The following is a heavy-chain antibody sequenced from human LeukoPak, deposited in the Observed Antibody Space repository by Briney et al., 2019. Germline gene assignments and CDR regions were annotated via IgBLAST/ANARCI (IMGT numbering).Heavy chain of an antibody. CDR2: IHNSGTS. CDR1: DDSISDYY. J-gene: IGHJ4*02. D-gene: IGHD2-15*01. CDR3: TRGAGWPIDY. Sequence: SETLSLTCTVSDDSISDYYRGWIRQPPGKGLEWIGYIHNSGTSTYNLSLKSRVTISADTSKNQFSLKLNSMTTADTAVYYCTRGAGWPIDYWGQGILVTVSS. V-gene: IGHV4-59*01.